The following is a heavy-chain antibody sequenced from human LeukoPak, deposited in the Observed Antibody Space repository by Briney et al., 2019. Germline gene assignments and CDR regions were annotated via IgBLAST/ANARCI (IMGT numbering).Heavy chain of an antibody. D-gene: IGHD6-13*01. V-gene: IGHV3-48*01. Sequence: PWGSLRLSCAASGFTFSSYEINWVRQAPGKGLEWVSYISSSSSTIYYADSVKGRFTISRDNAKNSLYLQMNSLRAEDTAVYYCAPLPKYSSSWYGSEAFDIWGQGTMVTVSS. CDR2: ISSSSSTI. CDR3: APLPKYSSSWYGSEAFDI. CDR1: GFTFSSYE. J-gene: IGHJ3*02.